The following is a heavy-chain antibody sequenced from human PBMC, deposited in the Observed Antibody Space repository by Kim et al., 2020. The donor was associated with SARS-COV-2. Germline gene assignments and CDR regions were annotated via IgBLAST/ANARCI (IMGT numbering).Heavy chain of an antibody. Sequence: GGSLRLSCAASGFTFSSYGMHWVRQAPGKGLEWVAVISYDGSNKYYADSVKGRFTISRDNSKNTLYLQMNSLRAEDTAVYYCAKAAGITEVKIFGVVNYYGMDLWGQGTTVTVSS. D-gene: IGHD3-3*01. V-gene: IGHV3-30*18. J-gene: IGHJ6*01. CDR2: ISYDGSNK. CDR3: AKAAGITEVKIFGVVNYYGMDL. CDR1: GFTFSSYG.